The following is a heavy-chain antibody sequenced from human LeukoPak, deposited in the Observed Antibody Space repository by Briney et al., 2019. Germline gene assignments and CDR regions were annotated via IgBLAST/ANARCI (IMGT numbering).Heavy chain of an antibody. V-gene: IGHV4-59*01. CDR2: IYYSGST. D-gene: IGHD2-8*01. J-gene: IGHJ6*03. CDR3: ARDIPYCTNGLCYVRDYYYYMDV. Sequence: PSETLSLTCTVSGGSISSYYWSWIRQPPGKGLEWIGYIYYSGSTNYNPSLKSRVTISVDTSKNQFSLKLSSVTAADTAVYYCARDIPYCTNGLCYVRDYYYYMDVWGKGTTVTVSS. CDR1: GGSISSYY.